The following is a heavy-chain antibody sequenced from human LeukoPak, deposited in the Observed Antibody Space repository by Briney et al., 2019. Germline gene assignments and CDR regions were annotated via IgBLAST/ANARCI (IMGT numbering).Heavy chain of an antibody. CDR3: ARDARPYSYGSYGMDV. V-gene: IGHV1-18*01. CDR1: GYTFTSYG. D-gene: IGHD5-18*01. Sequence: ASVKVSRKASGYTFTSYGISWVRQAPGQGLEWMGWISAYNGNTNYAQKLQGRVTMTTDTSTSTAYMELRSLRSDDTAVYYCARDARPYSYGSYGMDVWGQGTTVTVSS. CDR2: ISAYNGNT. J-gene: IGHJ6*02.